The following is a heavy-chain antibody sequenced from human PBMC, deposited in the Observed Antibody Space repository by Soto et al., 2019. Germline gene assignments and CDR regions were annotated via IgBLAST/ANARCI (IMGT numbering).Heavy chain of an antibody. J-gene: IGHJ4*02. CDR2: ISSSSSYI. CDR3: AREISVRGGNFDS. V-gene: IGHV3-21*01. Sequence: EVQLVESGGGLVKPGGSLRLSCAASGFTFSSYSMNWVRQAPGKGLEWVSSISSSSSYIYYADSVKGRFTISRDNAKNSLYLQMNSLRADDTAVYYCAREISVRGGNFDSWGQGTLVTVSS. CDR1: GFTFSSYS. D-gene: IGHD3-10*01.